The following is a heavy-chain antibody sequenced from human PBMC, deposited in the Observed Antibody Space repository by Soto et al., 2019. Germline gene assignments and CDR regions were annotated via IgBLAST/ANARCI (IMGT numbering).Heavy chain of an antibody. CDR2: IYYSGST. Sequence: SETLSLTCTVSGGSISSYYWSWIRQPPGKGLEWIGYIYYSGSTNYNPSLKSRVTISVDTSKNQFSLKLSSVTAADTAVYYCARTTVSDAFDISGQGTMVTVSS. D-gene: IGHD4-17*01. J-gene: IGHJ3*02. V-gene: IGHV4-59*01. CDR1: GGSISSYY. CDR3: ARTTVSDAFDI.